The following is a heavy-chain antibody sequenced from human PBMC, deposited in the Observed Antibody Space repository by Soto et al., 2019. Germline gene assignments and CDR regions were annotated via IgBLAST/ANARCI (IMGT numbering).Heavy chain of an antibody. D-gene: IGHD3-22*01. CDR1: GFTFSSYS. V-gene: IGHV3-21*01. Sequence: EVQLVESGGGLVKPGGSLRLSCAASGFTFSSYSMNWVRQAPGKGLEWVSSISSSSSYIYYADSVKGRFTISRDNAKNSLYLQMNSLRGEDTAVYYCARGYNYYDSSGYDKWDAFDIWGQGTMVTVSS. CDR3: ARGYNYYDSSGYDKWDAFDI. CDR2: ISSSSSYI. J-gene: IGHJ3*02.